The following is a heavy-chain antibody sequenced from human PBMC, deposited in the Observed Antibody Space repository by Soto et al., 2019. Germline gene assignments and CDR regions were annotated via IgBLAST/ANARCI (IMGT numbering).Heavy chain of an antibody. CDR2: ISSSSSYI. D-gene: IGHD6-13*01. CDR1: GFTFSSYS. J-gene: IGHJ6*02. Sequence: NPGGSLRLSCAASGFTFSSYSMNWVRQAPGKGLEWVSSISSSSSYIYYADSVKGRFTISRDNAKNSLYLQMNSLRAEDTAVYYCARDAGLQQLVTPFYYGMDVWGQGTTVTVSS. CDR3: ARDAGLQQLVTPFYYGMDV. V-gene: IGHV3-21*01.